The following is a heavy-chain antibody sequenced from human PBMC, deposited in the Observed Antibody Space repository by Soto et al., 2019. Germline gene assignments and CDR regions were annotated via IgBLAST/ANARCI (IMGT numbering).Heavy chain of an antibody. CDR3: ASYYYDSSGYSHYFDY. Sequence: ASVKVSCTASGGTFSSYAISWVRQAPGQGLEWMGGIIPIFGTANYAQKSQGRVTITADESTSTAYMELSSLRSEDTAVYYCASYYYDSSGYSHYFDYWGQGTLVTVSS. J-gene: IGHJ4*02. V-gene: IGHV1-69*13. CDR2: IIPIFGTA. D-gene: IGHD3-22*01. CDR1: GGTFSSYA.